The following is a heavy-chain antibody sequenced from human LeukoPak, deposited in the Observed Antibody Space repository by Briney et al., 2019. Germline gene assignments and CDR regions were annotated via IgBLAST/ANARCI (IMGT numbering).Heavy chain of an antibody. D-gene: IGHD3-10*01. V-gene: IGHV4-39*01. CDR2: IYYSGST. Sequence: PSETLSLTCTVSGGSFSSSSYYWGWIRQPPGKGLEWIGSIYYSGSTYYNPSLKSRVTISVDTSKNQFSLKLSSVTAADTAVYYCASTQFDYGSGSYYFDYWGQGTLVTVSS. CDR3: ASTQFDYGSGSYYFDY. J-gene: IGHJ4*02. CDR1: GGSFSSSSYY.